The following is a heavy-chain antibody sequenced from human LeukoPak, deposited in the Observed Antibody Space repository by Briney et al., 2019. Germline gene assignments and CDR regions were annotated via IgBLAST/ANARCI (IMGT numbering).Heavy chain of an antibody. CDR1: GGSISSGGYY. V-gene: IGHV4-31*03. D-gene: IGHD3-16*01. CDR2: IYYSGST. J-gene: IGHJ6*03. Sequence: PSQTLSLTCTVSGGSISSGGYYWSWIRQHPGKGLEWNGYIYYSGSTYYNPSLKSRVTISVDTSKNQFSLKLSSVTAADTAVYYCARGYHYDLTLGYMDVWGKGTTVTVSS. CDR3: ARGYHYDLTLGYMDV.